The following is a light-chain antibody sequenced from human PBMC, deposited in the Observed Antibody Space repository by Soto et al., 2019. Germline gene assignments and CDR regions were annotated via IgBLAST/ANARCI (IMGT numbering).Light chain of an antibody. V-gene: IGLV2-14*01. CDR3: SAFTGTTYV. CDR1: SSDVGGYKY. Sequence: QSALTQPASVSGSPGQSITISCTGTSSDVGGYKYVSWYQQHPGKAPKLMICDVSNRPSGVSNRFSGSKSGNTASLTISGLQAEDEADHYCSAFTGTTYVFGTGTKVTVL. J-gene: IGLJ1*01. CDR2: DVS.